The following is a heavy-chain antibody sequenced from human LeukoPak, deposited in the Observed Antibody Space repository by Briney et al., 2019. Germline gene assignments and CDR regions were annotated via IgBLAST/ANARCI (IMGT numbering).Heavy chain of an antibody. Sequence: GGSLRLSCAASGFTLSGSALQWVRQASGKRLEWVGRIRSTANGYETAYAVSVKGRLTISRDDSKNTAYLQMDSLKTEDTAVYYCTGNYYGSGSYADFDYWGQGTLVTVSS. CDR2: IRSTANGYET. CDR1: GFTLSGSA. CDR3: TGNYYGSGSYADFDY. V-gene: IGHV3-73*01. D-gene: IGHD3-10*01. J-gene: IGHJ4*02.